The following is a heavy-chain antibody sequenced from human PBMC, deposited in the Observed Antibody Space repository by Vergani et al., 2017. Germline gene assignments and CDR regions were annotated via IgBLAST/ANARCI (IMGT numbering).Heavy chain of an antibody. D-gene: IGHD6-19*01. CDR1: GFTFSDYY. CDR3: ARAFTEYSSGWYHAY. V-gene: IGHV3-11*01. Sequence: QVQLVESGGGLVKPGGSLRLSCAASGFTFSDYYMSWIRQAPGKGLEWVSYISGTDSTIYYADSVKGRFTISRDNAKNSLYLQMNNLRAEDTAVYYCARAFTEYSSGWYHAYWGQGTLVTVSS. CDR2: ISGTDSTI. J-gene: IGHJ4*02.